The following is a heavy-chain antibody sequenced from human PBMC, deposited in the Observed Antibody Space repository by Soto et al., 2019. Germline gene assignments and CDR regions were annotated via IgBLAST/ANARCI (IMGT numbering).Heavy chain of an antibody. Sequence: SETLSLTCTVSGGSISSYYWSWIRQPPGKGLEWIGYIYYSGSTNYNPSLKSRVTISVDTSKNQFSLKLSSVTAADTAVYYCARVGCSGGSCYSSRGYWGQGTLVTVSS. CDR1: GGSISSYY. V-gene: IGHV4-59*12. D-gene: IGHD2-15*01. J-gene: IGHJ4*02. CDR2: IYYSGST. CDR3: ARVGCSGGSCYSSRGY.